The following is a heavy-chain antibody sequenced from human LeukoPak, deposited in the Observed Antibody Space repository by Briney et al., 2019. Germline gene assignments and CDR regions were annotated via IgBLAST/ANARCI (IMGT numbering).Heavy chain of an antibody. V-gene: IGHV3-30*18. D-gene: IGHD1-14*01. CDR3: AKDGKTGLYYFDY. Sequence: GGSLRLSCAASGFTFSSYGMHWVRQAPGKGLEWVAVISYDGSNKYYADSVKGRFTISRDNSKNTLYLQMNSLRAEDTAVYYCAKDGKTGLYYFDYWGQGTLVTVSS. CDR1: GFTFSSYG. J-gene: IGHJ4*02. CDR2: ISYDGSNK.